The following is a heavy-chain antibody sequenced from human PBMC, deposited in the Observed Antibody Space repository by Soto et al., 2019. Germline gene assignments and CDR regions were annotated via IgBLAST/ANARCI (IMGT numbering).Heavy chain of an antibody. CDR2: IYHTGTT. D-gene: IGHD3-3*01. CDR3: ARDFSSGEWLFGPTYGMDV. Sequence: SETLSLTCTVSGGSINSGDYSWTWIRQPPGKGLEWIGYIYHTGTTYYNMSLKSRVTISVDRSKNQFSLKLSSVTAADTAVYYCARDFSSGEWLFGPTYGMDVWGQGTTVTVSS. CDR1: GGSINSGDYS. J-gene: IGHJ6*02. V-gene: IGHV4-30-2*01.